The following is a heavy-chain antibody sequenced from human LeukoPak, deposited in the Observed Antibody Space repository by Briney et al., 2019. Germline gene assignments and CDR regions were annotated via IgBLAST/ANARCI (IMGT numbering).Heavy chain of an antibody. CDR1: GGSISSYY. V-gene: IGHV4-4*07. J-gene: IGHJ4*02. CDR3: ARGVVDGSGSYPDYFDY. CDR2: IYTSGST. Sequence: PSETPSLTCTVSGGSISSYYWSWIRQPAGKGLEWIGRIYTSGSTNYNPSLKSRVTMSVDTSKNQFSLKLSSVTAADTAVYYCARGVVDGSGSYPDYFDYWGQGTLVTVSS. D-gene: IGHD3-10*01.